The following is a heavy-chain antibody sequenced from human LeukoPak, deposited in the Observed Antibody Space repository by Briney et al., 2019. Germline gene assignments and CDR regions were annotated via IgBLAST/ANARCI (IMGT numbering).Heavy chain of an antibody. V-gene: IGHV3-23*01. CDR1: GFTFSSYA. CDR2: MSAGGGTT. D-gene: IGHD3-16*01. J-gene: IGHJ4*02. CDR3: AKVGHTSMIMGYFEH. Sequence: PGGSLRLSCAASGFTFSSYAMSWVRQAPGKGLEWVPVMSAGGGTTYYADSVKGRFTISRDNSKNTLYLQMNSLRAEDTAVYYCAKVGHTSMIMGYFEHWGQGTLARVSS.